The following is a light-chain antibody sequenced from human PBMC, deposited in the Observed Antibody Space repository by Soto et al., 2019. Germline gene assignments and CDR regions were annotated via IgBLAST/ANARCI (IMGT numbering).Light chain of an antibody. CDR2: KAS. V-gene: IGKV1-5*03. Sequence: IQMTQSPSTLSASVGYRVTITCRASQSISSWLAWYQQKPGKAPKLLIYKASSLESGVPSRFSGSGSGTEFTLTISSLQPDDFATYYCQQYNSYSSLTFGGGTKVDVK. J-gene: IGKJ4*01. CDR3: QQYNSYSSLT. CDR1: QSISSW.